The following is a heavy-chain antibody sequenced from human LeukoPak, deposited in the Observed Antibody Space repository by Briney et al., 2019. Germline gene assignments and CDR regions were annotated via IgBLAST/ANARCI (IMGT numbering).Heavy chain of an antibody. CDR2: ISSSSSTI. V-gene: IGHV3-48*01. CDR1: GFTFSSYS. D-gene: IGHD3-10*01. J-gene: IGHJ3*02. Sequence: GGSLRLSCAASGFTFSSYSMNWVRQAPGKGLEWVSYISSSSSTIYYADSVKGRFTISRDNAKNSLYLQMNSLRAEETAVYYCARGLGSGRHAFDIWGQGTMVTVS. CDR3: ARGLGSGRHAFDI.